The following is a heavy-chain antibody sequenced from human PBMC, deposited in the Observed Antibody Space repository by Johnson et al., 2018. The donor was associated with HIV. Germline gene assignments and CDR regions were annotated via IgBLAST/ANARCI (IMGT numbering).Heavy chain of an antibody. D-gene: IGHD6-19*01. CDR3: ARDHAVADAFDI. V-gene: IGHV3-64*01. CDR2: ISSNGGST. J-gene: IGHJ3*02. CDR1: GFTFSSYA. Sequence: VQLVESGGGLVQPGGSLRLSCAASGFTFSSYAMHWVRQAPGKGLEYVSAISSNGGSTYYANSVKGRFTISRDNSKNTLYLQMNSLRAEDTAVYYCARDHAVADAFDIWGQGTMVTVSS.